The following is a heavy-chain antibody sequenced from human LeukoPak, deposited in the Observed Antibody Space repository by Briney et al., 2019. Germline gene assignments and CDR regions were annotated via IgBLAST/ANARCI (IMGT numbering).Heavy chain of an antibody. D-gene: IGHD2-15*01. CDR2: IYYSGST. CDR3: ARDKGCSGGSCPTLYFDY. J-gene: IGHJ4*02. Sequence: PSETLSLTCTVSGGSISSSSYYWGWIRQPPGKGLEWIGSIYYSGSTNYNPSLKSRVTISVDTSKNQFSLKLSSVTAADTAVYYCARDKGCSGGSCPTLYFDYWGQGTLVTVSS. CDR1: GGSISSSSYY. V-gene: IGHV4-39*07.